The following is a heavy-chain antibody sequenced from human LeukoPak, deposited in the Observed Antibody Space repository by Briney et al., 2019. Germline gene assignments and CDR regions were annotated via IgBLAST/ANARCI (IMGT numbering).Heavy chain of an antibody. CDR1: GFIFNNYG. CDR2: IKQDGSEK. D-gene: IGHD3-16*01. V-gene: IGHV3-7*01. Sequence: GGSLRLSCTASGFIFNNYGMNWVRQAPGKGLEWVANIKQDGSEKYYVDSVKGRFTISRDNAKNSLYLQMNSLRAEDTAVYYCARTPRGGGYYYGMDVWGQGTTVTVSS. CDR3: ARTPRGGGYYYGMDV. J-gene: IGHJ6*02.